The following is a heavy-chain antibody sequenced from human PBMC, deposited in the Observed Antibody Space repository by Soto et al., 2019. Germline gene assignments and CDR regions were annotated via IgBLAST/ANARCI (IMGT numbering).Heavy chain of an antibody. Sequence: QVQLQESGPGLVKPSGTLSLTCAVSSGSIGTTNWWSWVRQTPGKGLEWIGEIFHSGNTYYNPSLASRVTISVATSKNQFSLNLRSVTVADTAVYYCARRTWGMDVWGQGTTVTVSS. CDR1: SGSIGTTNW. CDR3: ARRTWGMDV. J-gene: IGHJ6*02. CDR2: IFHSGNT. V-gene: IGHV4-4*02. D-gene: IGHD2-8*01.